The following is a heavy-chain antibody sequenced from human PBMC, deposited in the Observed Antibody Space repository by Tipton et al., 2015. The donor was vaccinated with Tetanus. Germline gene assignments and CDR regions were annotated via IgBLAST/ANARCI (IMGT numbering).Heavy chain of an antibody. V-gene: IGHV4-4*07. Sequence: LSCTVSGGSIASQYWSWIRQPAGKGLEWIGRTYIRGTTTYNPSLKSRVTISVDTSENQMSLRLTSVTAADTAVYYCARDRGDTGTVNWFDPWGQGTLVTVSS. CDR1: GGSIASQY. CDR2: TYIRGTT. J-gene: IGHJ5*02. D-gene: IGHD1-1*01. CDR3: ARDRGDTGTVNWFDP.